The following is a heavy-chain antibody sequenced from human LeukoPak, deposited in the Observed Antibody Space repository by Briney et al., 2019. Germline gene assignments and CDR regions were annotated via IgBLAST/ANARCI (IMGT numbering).Heavy chain of an antibody. CDR3: VTGHYDSRMYFDL. Sequence: GGSLRLSCGASGLTFNTYWIHWVRQAPGKGLVWVSQIKFDGSLASYADSVKGRFTISRDNTKNTLYLQMSSLGTEDTAVYYCVTGHYDSRMYFDLWGRGTLVIVSS. V-gene: IGHV3-74*01. CDR1: GLTFNTYW. D-gene: IGHD3-22*01. J-gene: IGHJ2*01. CDR2: IKFDGSLA.